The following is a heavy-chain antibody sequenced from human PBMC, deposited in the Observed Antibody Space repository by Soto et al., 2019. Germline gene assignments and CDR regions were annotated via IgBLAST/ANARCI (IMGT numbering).Heavy chain of an antibody. CDR1: GYTFTSYS. D-gene: IGHD5-18*01. J-gene: IGHJ4*02. CDR2: ISAHNGNT. Sequence: QVQLVQSGVEVKKPGASVKVSCKASGYTFTSYSITWVRQAPGQGLEWMGWISAHNGNTKYAQKLQGRVTMTTDTSTSTAYMEVRSLRSDDTAVYYCARDTAMALPDAWGQGTLVTVSS. V-gene: IGHV1-18*01. CDR3: ARDTAMALPDA.